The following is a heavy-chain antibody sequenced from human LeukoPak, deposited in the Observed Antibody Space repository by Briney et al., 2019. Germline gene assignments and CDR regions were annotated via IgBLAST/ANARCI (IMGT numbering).Heavy chain of an antibody. CDR3: ARLGGGLVTAVDY. V-gene: IGHV5-51*01. J-gene: IGHJ4*02. D-gene: IGHD2-21*02. CDR1: GHSFANYW. CDR2: IYPGDSDT. Sequence: GESLKISCQGSGHSFANYWIGWVRQMPGKGLEWMGLIYPGDSDTKYSPAFQGQVTLSADKSISTAYLQWSSLKAADTGMYCCARLGGGLVTAVDYWGQGTLVTLSS.